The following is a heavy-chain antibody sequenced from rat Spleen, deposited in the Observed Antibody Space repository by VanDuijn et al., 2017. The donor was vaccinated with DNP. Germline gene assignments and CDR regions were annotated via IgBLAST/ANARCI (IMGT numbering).Heavy chain of an antibody. J-gene: IGHJ4*01. CDR3: TRIGDLHNGGDGDALDA. CDR2: ITGSGGNT. D-gene: IGHD1-1*01. V-gene: IGHV5-31*01. Sequence: EVQLVESGGDLVQPGRSLKVSCVVSGFTFNNYWMTWIRQVPGKGLEWVASITGSGGNTYHPDSVKGRFMISRDDTKNTLSLQMDSLRSEDTATYYCTRIGDLHNGGDGDALDAWGQGTSVTVSS. CDR1: GFTFNNYW.